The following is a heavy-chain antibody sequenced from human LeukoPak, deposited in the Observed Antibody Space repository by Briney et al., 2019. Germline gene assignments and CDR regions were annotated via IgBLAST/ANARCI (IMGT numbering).Heavy chain of an antibody. CDR2: ISSSSSYI. CDR3: ARASASIVVVPATHY. Sequence: GGSLRLSCAASGFTFSSYSMNWVRQAPGKGLEWVSSISSSSSYIYYADSVKGRFTISRDNAKNSLYLQMNSLRAEDTAVYYCARASASIVVVPATHYWGQGTLVTVSS. CDR1: GFTFSSYS. V-gene: IGHV3-21*01. J-gene: IGHJ4*02. D-gene: IGHD2-2*01.